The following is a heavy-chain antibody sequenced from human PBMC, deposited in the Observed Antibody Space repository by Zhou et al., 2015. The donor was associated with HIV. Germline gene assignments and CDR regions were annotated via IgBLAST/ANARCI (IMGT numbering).Heavy chain of an antibody. D-gene: IGHD5-18*01. CDR3: ARHYQFSYDS. CDR2: SISLFGTA. J-gene: IGHJ4*02. CDR1: GGTFSSFA. Sequence: QVQLVQSGAEVKKPGSSVKVSCKASGGTFSSFAINWVRQAPGQGLEWMGGSISLFGTADYAQKFQGRVTITADESTSTAYMELSSLRSEDTAVYYCARHYQFSYDSWGQGTLVTVSS. V-gene: IGHV1-69*01.